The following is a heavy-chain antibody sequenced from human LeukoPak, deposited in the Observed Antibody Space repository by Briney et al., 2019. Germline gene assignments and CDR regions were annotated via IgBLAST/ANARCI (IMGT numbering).Heavy chain of an antibody. Sequence: SETLSLTCTVSGGSISSGSYYWSWIRQPAGKGLEWIGRIYTSGSTNYNPSLKSRVTISVDTSKNQFSLKLSSVTAADTAVYYCARDLSRARYYYYMDVWGKGTTVTVSS. CDR1: GGSISSGSYY. CDR3: ARDLSRARYYYYMDV. J-gene: IGHJ6*03. V-gene: IGHV4-61*02. CDR2: IYTSGST.